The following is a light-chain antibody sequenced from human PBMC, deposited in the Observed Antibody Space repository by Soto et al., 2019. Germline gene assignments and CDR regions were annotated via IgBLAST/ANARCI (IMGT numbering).Light chain of an antibody. Sequence: DIQMTQSPSSLSASAGDRVTLTCQASQDIKYSLNWYQQKPGRAPKLLIYDASKLQTGVPSRFSGSGSGAHFTFTISSLQPEDSATYYCQQYHSFPLTFGRGTKVEIK. CDR3: QQYHSFPLT. CDR2: DAS. J-gene: IGKJ4*01. V-gene: IGKV1-33*01. CDR1: QDIKYS.